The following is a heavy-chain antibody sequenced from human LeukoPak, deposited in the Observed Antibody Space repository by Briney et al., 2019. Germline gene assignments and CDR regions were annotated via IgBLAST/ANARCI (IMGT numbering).Heavy chain of an antibody. CDR2: IYHSGST. V-gene: IGHV4-38-2*02. CDR1: GYSISSGYY. J-gene: IGHJ4*02. Sequence: PSETLSLTCTVSGYSISSGYYWGWIRQPPGKGLEWIGSIYHSGSTYYNPSLKSRVTISVDTSKNQFSLKLSSVTAADTAVYYCAREGGDYGDYGGVGNWGQGTLVTVSS. D-gene: IGHD4-17*01. CDR3: AREGGDYGDYGGVGN.